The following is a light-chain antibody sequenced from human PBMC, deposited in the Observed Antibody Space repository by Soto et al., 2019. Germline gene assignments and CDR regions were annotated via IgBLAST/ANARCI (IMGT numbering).Light chain of an antibody. Sequence: QSALTQPASVSGSPGQSITISCTGTGSDVGGFNSVSWYQQHPGKAPKLVIYEVSDRPSGVSNRFSGSKSGITASLTISGLQAEDEADYYCSSFTSSTTYVFGTGTKLTVL. CDR1: GSDVGGFNS. CDR3: SSFTSSTTYV. J-gene: IGLJ1*01. CDR2: EVS. V-gene: IGLV2-14*01.